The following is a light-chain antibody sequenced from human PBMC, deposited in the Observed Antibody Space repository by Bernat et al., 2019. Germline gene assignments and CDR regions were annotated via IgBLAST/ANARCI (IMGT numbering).Light chain of an antibody. Sequence: DIQLTQSPSFLSASVGDRVTITCRASQGINSYLAWYQQNPGKPPKVLIYAASSLQSGVPSRFSGSGSGTDFTLTISSPQPEDSVTYYCQQLKSYPYTFGQGTKLEI. J-gene: IGKJ2*01. CDR1: QGINSY. CDR3: QQLKSYPYT. CDR2: AAS. V-gene: IGKV1-9*01.